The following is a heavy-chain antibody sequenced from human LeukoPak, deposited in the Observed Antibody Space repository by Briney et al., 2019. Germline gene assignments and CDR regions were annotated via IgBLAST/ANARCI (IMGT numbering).Heavy chain of an antibody. CDR1: GGSLSGYY. CDR2: INHSGST. CDR3: ARQTTSGYLDY. D-gene: IGHD3-22*01. V-gene: IGHV4-34*01. J-gene: IGHJ4*02. Sequence: SETVSLTCSVYGGSLSGYYWSWIRQTPGKGLELIGEINHSGSTTYYPSFKNRVTISVDTSKNQFSLKLSSVTAADRALYYCARQTTSGYLDYWGQGTLVTVSS.